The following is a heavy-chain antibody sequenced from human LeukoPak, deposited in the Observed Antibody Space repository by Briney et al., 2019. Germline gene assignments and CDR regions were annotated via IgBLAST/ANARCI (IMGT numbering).Heavy chain of an antibody. V-gene: IGHV5-51*01. CDR1: GYTFTNYW. CDR2: IYPRDSDT. J-gene: IGHJ3*02. CDR3: ARLRREMARSDAFDI. D-gene: IGHD5-24*01. Sequence: GESLKISCKGSGYTFTNYWIGWVRQMPGKGVEWMGIIYPRDSDTRYSPSFQGQVTISADKSISTAYLQWSSLKASDTAMYYCARLRREMARSDAFDIWGQGTMVTVSS.